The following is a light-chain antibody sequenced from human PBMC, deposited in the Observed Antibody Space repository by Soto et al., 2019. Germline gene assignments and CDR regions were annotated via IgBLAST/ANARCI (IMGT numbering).Light chain of an antibody. J-gene: IGKJ5*01. Sequence: QTPCLVEASVGKRGTITCRASQGISNYLAWYQQKPGKAPKLLIYGASTRATGIPDRFSGNGSGTDFTLTFSILEPEDFLVYYSQVSASSLITCPEGTRLEIK. CDR2: GAS. CDR3: QVSASSLIT. V-gene: IGKV1-9*01. CDR1: QGISNY.